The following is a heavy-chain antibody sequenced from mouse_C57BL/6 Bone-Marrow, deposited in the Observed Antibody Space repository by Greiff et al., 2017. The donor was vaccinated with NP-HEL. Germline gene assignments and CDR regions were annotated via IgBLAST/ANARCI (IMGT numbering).Heavy chain of an antibody. CDR2: IYPRSGNT. J-gene: IGHJ3*01. CDR3: ARFYDPAWFAY. V-gene: IGHV1-81*01. D-gene: IGHD2-12*01. Sequence: VKLQQSGAELARPGASVKLSCKASGYTFTSYGISWVKQRTGQGLEWIGEIYPRSGNTYYNEKFKGKATLTADKSSSTAYMELRSLTSEDSAVYFCARFYDPAWFAYWGQGTLVTVSA. CDR1: GYTFTSYG.